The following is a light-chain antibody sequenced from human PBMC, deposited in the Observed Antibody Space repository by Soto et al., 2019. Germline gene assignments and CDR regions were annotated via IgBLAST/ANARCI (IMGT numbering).Light chain of an antibody. V-gene: IGKV1-5*03. CDR3: QQYNSYLTWT. Sequence: DIQMTQSPSTLSASVGDRVTITCRASQSISSWLAWYQQKPGKAPKLLIYKASSLESGVPSRFSGSGPGTECNLAISSLQPDDFATYDCQQYNSYLTWTFGQGTKVEIK. CDR2: KAS. J-gene: IGKJ1*01. CDR1: QSISSW.